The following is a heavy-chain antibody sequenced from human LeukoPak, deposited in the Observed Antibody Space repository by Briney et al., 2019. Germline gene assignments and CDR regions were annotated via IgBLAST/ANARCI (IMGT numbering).Heavy chain of an antibody. CDR1: GYILTSYY. J-gene: IGHJ5*02. Sequence: VASVKVSCKASGYILTSYYMYWVRQAPGQGLEWVEWINPDSGSTSYEQRFKGRVTMTRATSISTAYIELNRLTSDDTAVYYCAREDYYDSGSSDHWGQGTLVTVSS. D-gene: IGHD3-22*01. V-gene: IGHV1-2*02. CDR3: AREDYYDSGSSDH. CDR2: INPDSGST.